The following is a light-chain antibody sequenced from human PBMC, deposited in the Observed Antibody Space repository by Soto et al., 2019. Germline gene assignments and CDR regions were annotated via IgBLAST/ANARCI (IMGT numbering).Light chain of an antibody. CDR1: QTADKW. CDR3: QQYNDYPYT. J-gene: IGKJ2*01. V-gene: IGKV1-5*01. CDR2: DAS. Sequence: DIQVTQSPSTLSASVGDRVIIACRASQTADKWVAWYQQKPGKAPNVLIYDASRLESGVPSRFSGSGSGTLFTLTISNLQPDDFATYYCQQYNDYPYTFGQGTEVEI.